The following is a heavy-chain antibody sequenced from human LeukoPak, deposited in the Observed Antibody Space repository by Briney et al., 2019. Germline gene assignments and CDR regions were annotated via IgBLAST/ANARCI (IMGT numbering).Heavy chain of an antibody. V-gene: IGHV4-39*07. CDR1: GGSISSSSYY. Sequence: SETLSLTCTVSGGSISSSSYYWGWIRQPPGKGLEWIGSIYYSGRTYYNPSLKSRVTISVDTSKNQFSLKLSSVTAADTAVYYCARNFWSGLNWFDPWGQGTLVTVSS. J-gene: IGHJ5*02. CDR2: IYYSGRT. CDR3: ARNFWSGLNWFDP. D-gene: IGHD3-3*01.